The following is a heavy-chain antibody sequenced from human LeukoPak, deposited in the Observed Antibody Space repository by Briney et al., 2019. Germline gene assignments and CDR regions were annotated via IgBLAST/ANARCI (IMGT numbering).Heavy chain of an antibody. CDR2: MNPNSGNT. J-gene: IGHJ6*02. V-gene: IGHV1-8*01. Sequence: ASVKVSCKASGYTFTSYDINWVRQATGQGLEWMGWMNPNSGNTGYAQKFQGRVTMTRNTSISTAYMELSSLRSEDTAVYYCARGLEWWYCYGMDVWGQGTTVTVSS. CDR1: GYTFTSYD. D-gene: IGHD2-15*01. CDR3: ARGLEWWYCYGMDV.